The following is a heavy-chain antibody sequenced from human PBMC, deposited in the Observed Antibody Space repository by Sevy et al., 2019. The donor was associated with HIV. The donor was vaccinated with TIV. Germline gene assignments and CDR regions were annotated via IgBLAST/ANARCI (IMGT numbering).Heavy chain of an antibody. Sequence: GGSLRLSCVVSGISFTTSGMHWVRQAPGKGLEWVVVISYHGRDKFYAESVKGRSTISRDNSKIMLYLQMNSLRAEDTAVYYCAKDFTGYNGMDVWGQGTMVTVSS. V-gene: IGHV3-30*18. CDR2: ISYHGRDK. CDR3: AKDFTGYNGMDV. J-gene: IGHJ6*02. D-gene: IGHD3-9*01. CDR1: GISFTTSG.